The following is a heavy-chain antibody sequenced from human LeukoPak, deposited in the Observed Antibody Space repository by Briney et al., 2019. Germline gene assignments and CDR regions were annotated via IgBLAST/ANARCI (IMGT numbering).Heavy chain of an antibody. D-gene: IGHD3-3*01. Sequence: PGGSLRLSCAASGFTFSDHSMKWVRQAPGKGLEWVSYISSSGSTMYYADSVKGRFTISRDNAKNSLYLQMNSLRADDTAVYYCANFWSGYSPFDYWGQGTLVTVSS. V-gene: IGHV3-48*04. CDR1: GFTFSDHS. CDR2: ISSSGSTM. J-gene: IGHJ4*02. CDR3: ANFWSGYSPFDY.